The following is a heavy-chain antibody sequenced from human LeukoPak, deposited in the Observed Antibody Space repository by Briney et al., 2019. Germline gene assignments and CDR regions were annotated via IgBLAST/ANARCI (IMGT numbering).Heavy chain of an antibody. CDR1: GGSISSGSYY. D-gene: IGHD3-3*01. V-gene: IGHV4-61*02. CDR3: ARDKWSGFDY. J-gene: IGHJ4*02. Sequence: SETLSLTCTASGGSISSGSYYWSWIRQPAGKGLEWIGRIYTSGSSNYNPSLKSRVTISVDTSKNQVSLKLSSVTAADTAVYYCARDKWSGFDYWGQGTLVTVSS. CDR2: IYTSGSS.